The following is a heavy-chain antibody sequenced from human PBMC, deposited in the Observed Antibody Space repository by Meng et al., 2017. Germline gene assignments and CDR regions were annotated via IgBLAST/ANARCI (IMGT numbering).Heavy chain of an antibody. CDR1: GFTFSSYE. CDR2: ISSSGSTI. Sequence: GGSLRLSCAASGFTFSSYEMNWVRQAPGKGLEWVSYISSSGSTIYYADSVKGRFTISRDNAKNSLYLQMNSLRAEDTAVYYCARDRSSYSSGNPFFDYWGQGTRVTVSS. V-gene: IGHV3-48*03. CDR3: ARDRSSYSSGNPFFDY. J-gene: IGHJ4*02. D-gene: IGHD6-19*01.